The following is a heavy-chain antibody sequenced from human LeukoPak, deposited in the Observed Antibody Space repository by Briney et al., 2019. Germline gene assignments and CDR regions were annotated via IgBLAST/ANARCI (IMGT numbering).Heavy chain of an antibody. CDR3: ARAGYYYGSGKYGYFDY. V-gene: IGHV3-21*01. Sequence: GGSLRLSCAASGFTFSSYSMNWVRQAPGKGLEWVPSISSSSSYIYYADSVKGRFTISRDNAKNSLYLQMNSLRAEDTAVYYCARAGYYYGSGKYGYFDYWGQGTLVTVSS. CDR2: ISSSSSYI. D-gene: IGHD3-10*01. CDR1: GFTFSSYS. J-gene: IGHJ4*02.